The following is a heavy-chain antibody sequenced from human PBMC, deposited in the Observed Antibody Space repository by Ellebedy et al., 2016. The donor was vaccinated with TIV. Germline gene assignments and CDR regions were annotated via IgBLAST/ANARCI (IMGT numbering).Heavy chain of an antibody. D-gene: IGHD1-26*01. CDR3: ARQVGAFDY. V-gene: IGHV4-39*01. CDR2: IYYSGST. J-gene: IGHJ4*02. CDR1: GGSISSSSYY. Sequence: SETLSLTXTVSGGSISSSSYYWGWIRQPPGKGLEWIGSIYYSGSTYYNPSLKSRVTISVDTSKNQFSLKLSSVTAAETAVYYCARQVGAFDYWGQGTLVTVSS.